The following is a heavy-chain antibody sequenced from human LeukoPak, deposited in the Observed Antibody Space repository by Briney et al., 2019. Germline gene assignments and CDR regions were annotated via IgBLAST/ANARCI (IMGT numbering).Heavy chain of an antibody. CDR2: ISYDGSNK. CDR3: AKDGGGYSSSTAVFDY. J-gene: IGHJ4*02. Sequence: GGSLRLSCAASGFTFSSYGVHWVRQAPGKGLEWVAVISYDGSNKYYADSVKGRFTISRDNSKNTLYLQMNSLRAEDTAVYYCAKDGGGYSSSTAVFDYWGQGTLVTVSS. D-gene: IGHD6-13*01. V-gene: IGHV3-30*18. CDR1: GFTFSSYG.